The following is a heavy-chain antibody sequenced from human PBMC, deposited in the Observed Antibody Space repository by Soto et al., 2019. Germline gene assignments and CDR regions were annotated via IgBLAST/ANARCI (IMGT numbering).Heavy chain of an antibody. V-gene: IGHV1-8*02. J-gene: IGHJ4*02. CDR3: ARNLYNTGSFEH. CDR1: GYTFTSYD. Sequence: QVQLVQSGAEVKKPGASVKVSCKASGYTFTSYDINWVRQAPGQGLEWVGWMTPNSGDTGYAQTFQGRVTLTRDTSRSTAYMALSSLTSEDTAVYYCARNLYNTGSFEHWGQGTLVTVSS. D-gene: IGHD1-20*01. CDR2: MTPNSGDT.